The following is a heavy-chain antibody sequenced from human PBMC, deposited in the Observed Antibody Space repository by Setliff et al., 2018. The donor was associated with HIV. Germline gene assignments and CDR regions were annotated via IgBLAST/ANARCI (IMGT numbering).Heavy chain of an antibody. CDR3: ARVDGYNALGY. CDR1: GFTFSRHW. J-gene: IGHJ4*02. Sequence: SLRLSCAASGFTFSRHWMHWVRQAPGKGLVWVSHINSDGNNTGYADSVKGRFTISRDDAKNTLYLQMNSLRAEDTAVYYCARVDGYNALGYWGQGTLVTVSS. D-gene: IGHD5-12*01. V-gene: IGHV3-74*01. CDR2: INSDGNNT.